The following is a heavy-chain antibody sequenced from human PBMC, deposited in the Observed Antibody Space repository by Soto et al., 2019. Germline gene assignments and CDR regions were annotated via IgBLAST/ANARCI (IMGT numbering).Heavy chain of an antibody. CDR3: ARDTLPTDYGLGWDV. Sequence: QVQLVESGGGLVKPGGSLRLSCAASNFIFSDYYLIWIRQAPGKGLEWVSYLSNSGTTVYYADAVKDRFTISRDNAKKTRYLQMNSLRAEDTAVDYCARDTLPTDYGLGWDVWGQGTTVTVSS. CDR1: NFIFSDYY. V-gene: IGHV3-11*01. J-gene: IGHJ6*02. D-gene: IGHD4-17*01. CDR2: LSNSGTTV.